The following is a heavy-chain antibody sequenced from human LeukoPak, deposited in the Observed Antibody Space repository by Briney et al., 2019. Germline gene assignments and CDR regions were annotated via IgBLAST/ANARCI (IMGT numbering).Heavy chain of an antibody. D-gene: IGHD3-10*01. J-gene: IGHJ4*02. CDR1: GFSFSTYT. CDR2: ISSSSSSR. V-gene: IGHV3-21*05. Sequence: GGSLRLSCAASGFSFSTYTMNWVRQAPGKGLEWLSYISSSSSSRYYADSVKGRFTISRDNAKNSLYLQMNSLRAEDTAVYYCAREDSYYYGSGSYPFDYWGQGTLVTVSS. CDR3: AREDSYYYGSGSYPFDY.